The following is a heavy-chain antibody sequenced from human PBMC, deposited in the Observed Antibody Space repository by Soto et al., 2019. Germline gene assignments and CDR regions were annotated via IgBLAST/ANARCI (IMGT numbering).Heavy chain of an antibody. D-gene: IGHD5-12*01. V-gene: IGHV1-18*04. Sequence: QAQLVQSGAEVKKSGASVRVSCKASGYTLTNYGVTWVRQAPGQGLEWLGRVTPYKADTNSAQNLQGSVTMATDTSTNTAYLELSSLRSDDTAVYLCATEGPSNSGNLYAFDIWGKGTMVTVSA. CDR3: ATEGPSNSGNLYAFDI. CDR2: VTPYKADT. CDR1: GYTLTNYG. J-gene: IGHJ3*02.